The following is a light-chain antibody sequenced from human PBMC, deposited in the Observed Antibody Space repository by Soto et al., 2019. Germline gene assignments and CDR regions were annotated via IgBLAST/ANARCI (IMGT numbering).Light chain of an antibody. V-gene: IGLV2-14*01. Sequence: QSVLTQPASVSGSPGQSITISCTGTSSDVGGYNYVSWYQQHPGKAPKLMIYEVGNRPSGVSNRFSGSKSGNTASLTISGLQAEDEADYYCSSSTSSSKVFGTGTKVTV. CDR1: SSDVGGYNY. CDR3: SSSTSSSKV. J-gene: IGLJ1*01. CDR2: EVG.